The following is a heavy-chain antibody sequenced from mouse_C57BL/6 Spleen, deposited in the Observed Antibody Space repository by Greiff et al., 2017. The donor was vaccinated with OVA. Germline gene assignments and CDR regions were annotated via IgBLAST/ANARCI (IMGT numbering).Heavy chain of an antibody. CDR2: INPNNGGT. D-gene: IGHD1-1*01. J-gene: IGHJ2*01. CDR1: GYTFTDYY. Sequence: EVQLQQSGPELVKPGASVKISCKASGYTFTDYYMNWVKQSHGKSLEWIGDINPNNGGTSYNQKFKGKATLTVDKSSSTAYMELRSLSSEDSAVYYCARREHYYYGSRGYFDYWGQGTTLTVSS. V-gene: IGHV1-26*01. CDR3: ARREHYYYGSRGYFDY.